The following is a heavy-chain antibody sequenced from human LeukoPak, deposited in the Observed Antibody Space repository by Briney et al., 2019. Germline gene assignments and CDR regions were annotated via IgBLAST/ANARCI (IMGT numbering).Heavy chain of an antibody. V-gene: IGHV4-30-2*01. CDR1: GGSISSGGYS. CDR3: ARDRYGDHTYFDY. CDR2: IYHSGST. D-gene: IGHD4-17*01. J-gene: IGHJ4*02. Sequence: SQTLTLTCAVSGGSISSGGYSWSWIRQPPGKGLEWIGYIYHSGSTYYNPSLKSRVTISVDRSKNQFSLKLNSVTAADTAVYYCARDRYGDHTYFDYWGQGTLVTVSS.